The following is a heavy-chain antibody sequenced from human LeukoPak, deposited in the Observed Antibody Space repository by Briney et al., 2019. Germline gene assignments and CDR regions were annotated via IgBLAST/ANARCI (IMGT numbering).Heavy chain of an antibody. CDR1: GYTFTSYY. Sequence: ASVKVSCKASGYTFTSYYMHWVRQAPGQGLEWMGLINPTGGSTGYAQKFQGRVTMTRDMSTNTVYMELSSLRSEDTAVYYCARVDSTSPHELDYWGQGTLVTVSS. CDR2: INPTGGST. V-gene: IGHV1-46*01. CDR3: ARVDSTSPHELDY. D-gene: IGHD6-6*01. J-gene: IGHJ4*02.